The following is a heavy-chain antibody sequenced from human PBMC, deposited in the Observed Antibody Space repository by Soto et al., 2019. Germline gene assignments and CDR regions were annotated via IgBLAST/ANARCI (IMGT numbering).Heavy chain of an antibody. Sequence: QVQLVQSGAEVKKPGASVKVSCKASGYTFTSYGISWVRQAPGQGLEWMGWISAYNGNTNYVQKLKGRVTMTTDTSTSTAYMALRSLRSDDTAVYYCASVVTYYYDSRGYQTYYYYYGMDVWGQGTTVTVSS. CDR3: ASVVTYYYDSRGYQTYYYYYGMDV. J-gene: IGHJ6*02. CDR1: GYTFTSYG. D-gene: IGHD3-22*01. CDR2: ISAYNGNT. V-gene: IGHV1-18*01.